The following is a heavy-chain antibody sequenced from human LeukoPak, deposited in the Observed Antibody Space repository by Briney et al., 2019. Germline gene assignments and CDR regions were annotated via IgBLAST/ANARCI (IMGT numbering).Heavy chain of an antibody. Sequence: GGSLRLSCAASGFTFSSYWMHWVRHAPGKGLVWVSRINSDGRSPSFADSVKGRFSISRDNAKNTLYPQMNSLRAEDTAVYYCARATAYYGGNLDYWGQGTLVTVSS. V-gene: IGHV3-74*01. D-gene: IGHD4-23*01. J-gene: IGHJ4*02. CDR2: INSDGRSP. CDR1: GFTFSSYW. CDR3: ARATAYYGGNLDY.